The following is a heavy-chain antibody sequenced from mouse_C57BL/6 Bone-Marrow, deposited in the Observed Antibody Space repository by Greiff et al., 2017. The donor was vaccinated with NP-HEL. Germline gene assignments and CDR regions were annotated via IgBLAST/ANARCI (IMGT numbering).Heavy chain of an antibody. Sequence: EVQLQESGPGLVKPSQSLSLTCSVTGYSITSGYYWNWIRQFPGNKLEWMGYISYDGSNNYNPSLKNRISITRDTSKNQFFLKLNSVTTEDTATYYCARGGITTVVATPAWFAYWGQGTLVTVSA. CDR3: ARGGITTVVATPAWFAY. J-gene: IGHJ3*01. CDR2: ISYDGSN. CDR1: GYSITSGYY. D-gene: IGHD1-1*01. V-gene: IGHV3-6*01.